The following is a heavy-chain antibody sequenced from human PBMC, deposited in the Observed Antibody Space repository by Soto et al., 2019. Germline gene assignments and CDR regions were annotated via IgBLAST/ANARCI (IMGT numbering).Heavy chain of an antibody. CDR3: ARDPGIYYGMDV. CDR1: GFTFSDYY. D-gene: IGHD3-10*01. CDR2: ISSGGFTI. Sequence: QVQLVESGGGLVKPGGSLRLSCTASGFTFSDYYMTWIRQAPGKGLEWLSYISSGGFTIYYADSVKGRFTVSRDNAKNTMYLQMNTLRVEDTAVYYYARDPGIYYGMDVWGQGTTVTVSS. V-gene: IGHV3-11*01. J-gene: IGHJ6*02.